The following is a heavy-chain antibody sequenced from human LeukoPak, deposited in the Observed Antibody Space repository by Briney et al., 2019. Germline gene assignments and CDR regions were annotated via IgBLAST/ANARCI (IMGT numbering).Heavy chain of an antibody. CDR3: AREDDFYGMDV. V-gene: IGHV3-66*01. D-gene: IGHD5-24*01. CDR1: GLTVSSNY. J-gene: IGHJ6*02. Sequence: GGSLRLSCAASGLTVSSNYMSWVRQAPGKGLEWVSVIYSGGSTYYADSVKGRFTISRDNSKNTLYLQMNSLRAEDTAVYYCAREDDFYGMDVWGQGTTVTVSS. CDR2: IYSGGST.